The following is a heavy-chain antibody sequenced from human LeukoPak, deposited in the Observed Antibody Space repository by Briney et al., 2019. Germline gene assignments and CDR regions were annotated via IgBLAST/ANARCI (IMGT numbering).Heavy chain of an antibody. CDR3: ARHIAIAGLRGFDY. Sequence: SGTLSLTCAVSGGSISSNWWSWVRQPPGKGLEWIGEIYHSGTTNSNPSLKSRVTISVDKTKNQFSLSLTSVTAADTAVYYCARHIAIAGLRGFDYWGQGTLVTVSS. V-gene: IGHV4-4*02. J-gene: IGHJ4*02. D-gene: IGHD6-13*01. CDR1: GGSISSNW. CDR2: IYHSGTT.